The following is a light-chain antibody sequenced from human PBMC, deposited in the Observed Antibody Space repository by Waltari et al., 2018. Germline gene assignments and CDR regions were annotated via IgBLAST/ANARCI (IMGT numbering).Light chain of an antibody. CDR1: QSINSN. Sequence: IVMTQSPATLSVSPGEGATLSCRASQSINSNVAWFQQKPGQSPRLLIYEVSTRATGVPARFSGIGSGTDFTLTISSLQSEDSATYYCQQYNNGPPETFGQGTKVEIK. V-gene: IGKV3-15*01. CDR3: QQYNNGPPET. J-gene: IGKJ1*01. CDR2: EVS.